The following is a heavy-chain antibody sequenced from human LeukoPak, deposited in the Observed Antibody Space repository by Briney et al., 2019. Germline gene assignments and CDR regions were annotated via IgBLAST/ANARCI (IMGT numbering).Heavy chain of an antibody. CDR3: PQGNLGGIAAAGPKTYYYYGMDV. CDR2: IIPILGIA. V-gene: IGHV1-69*04. D-gene: IGHD6-13*01. J-gene: IGHJ6*02. Sequence: ASVKVSCKASGGTFSSYAISWVRQAPGQGLEWMGRIIPILGIANYAQKFQGRGTITADESTSTAYMEPSPLRSEDTAVYYCPQGNLGGIAAAGPKTYYYYGMDVWGQGTTVTVSS. CDR1: GGTFSSYA.